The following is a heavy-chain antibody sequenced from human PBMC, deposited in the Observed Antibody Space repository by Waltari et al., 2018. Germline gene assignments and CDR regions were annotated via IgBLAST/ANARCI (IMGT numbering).Heavy chain of an antibody. J-gene: IGHJ4*02. V-gene: IGHV4-39*07. CDR2: IYYRGST. D-gene: IGHD3-9*01. CDR1: GAYFESSSHY. Sequence: QVQLQESGPGLVKPSETLSLTCSVSGAYFESSSHYWGWVRQPPGKGLEWIGSIYYRGSTYYNPSLKSRVNMAGDTANYQFSLKVTSVTAADTAIYYCARTAYDHLTGYPTLDHWGQGILVTVSS. CDR3: ARTAYDHLTGYPTLDH.